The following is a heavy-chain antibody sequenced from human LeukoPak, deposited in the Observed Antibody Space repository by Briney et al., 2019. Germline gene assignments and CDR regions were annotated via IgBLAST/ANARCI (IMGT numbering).Heavy chain of an antibody. CDR3: ARASTYYYDSSGYPAP. CDR1: GFTFSDYY. Sequence: SGGSLRLSCAASGFTFSDYYMSWIRQAPGKGLEWVSYISSSGSTIYYADSAKGRFTISRDNAKNSLYLQMNSLRAEDTAVYYCARASTYYYDSSGYPAPWGQGTLVTVSS. CDR2: ISSSGSTI. J-gene: IGHJ5*02. D-gene: IGHD3-22*01. V-gene: IGHV3-11*01.